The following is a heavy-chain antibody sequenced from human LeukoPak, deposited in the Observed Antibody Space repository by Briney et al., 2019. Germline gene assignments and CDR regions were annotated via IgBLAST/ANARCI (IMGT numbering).Heavy chain of an antibody. CDR3: ARGSSSWYSHYYYMDV. CDR2: INTGNGNT. V-gene: IGHV1-3*04. J-gene: IGHJ6*03. Sequence: ASVKVSCKASGYTSTTYAMHWVRQAPGQRLEWMGWINTGNGNTKYSQKFQGRVTMTTDTSTSTAYMELRSLRSDDTAVYYCARGSSSWYSHYYYMDVWGKGTTVTVSS. CDR1: GYTSTTYA. D-gene: IGHD6-13*01.